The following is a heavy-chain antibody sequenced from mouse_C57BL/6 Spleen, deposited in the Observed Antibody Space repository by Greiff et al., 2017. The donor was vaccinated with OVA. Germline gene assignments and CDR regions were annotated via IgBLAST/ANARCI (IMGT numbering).Heavy chain of an antibody. CDR3: ARFTTVVATRYYYAMDY. D-gene: IGHD1-1*01. CDR1: GYTFTDYY. Sequence: EVQLQQSGPVLVKPGASVKMSCKASGYTFTDYYMNWVKQSHGKSLEWIGVINPYNGGTSYNQKFKGKATLTVDKSSSTAYMELNSLTSEDSAVYYCARFTTVVATRYYYAMDYWGQGTSVTVSS. V-gene: IGHV1-19*01. J-gene: IGHJ4*01. CDR2: INPYNGGT.